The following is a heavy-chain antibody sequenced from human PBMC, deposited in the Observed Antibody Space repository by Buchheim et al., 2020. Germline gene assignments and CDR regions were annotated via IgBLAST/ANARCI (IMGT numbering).Heavy chain of an antibody. CDR2: IYYSGST. CDR3: ARDYRITIFGVVPINYYYYGMDV. J-gene: IGHJ6*02. CDR1: GGSISSGGYY. Sequence: QVQLQESGPGLAKPSQTLSLTCTVSGGSISSGGYYWSWIRQHPGKGLEWIGYIYYSGSTYYNPSLKSRVTISVDTSKNQFSLKLSSVTAADTAVYYCARDYRITIFGVVPINYYYYGMDVWGQGTT. D-gene: IGHD3-3*01. V-gene: IGHV4-31*03.